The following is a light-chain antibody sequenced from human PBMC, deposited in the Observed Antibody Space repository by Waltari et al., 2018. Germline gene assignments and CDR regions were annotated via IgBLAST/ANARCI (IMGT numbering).Light chain of an antibody. Sequence: VILTQSPATLSLSPGERATLSCRASQSVSSYLAWYQQKPGQAPRLLIYGASSRATGIPDRFSGSGSGTEFTLTISSLEPEDFAVYYCQKYSSSPYSFGQGTKVEMK. CDR1: QSVSSY. CDR3: QKYSSSPYS. J-gene: IGKJ2*03. V-gene: IGKV3-20*01. CDR2: GAS.